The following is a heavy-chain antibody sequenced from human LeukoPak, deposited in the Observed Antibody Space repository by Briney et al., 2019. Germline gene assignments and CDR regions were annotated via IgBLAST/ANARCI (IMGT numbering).Heavy chain of an antibody. V-gene: IGHV3-23*01. CDR2: ISGSGGST. D-gene: IGHD1-26*01. CDR3: AKGKRGNYDY. Sequence: GGSLRLSCAASGFTFSSYAMSWVRQAPGKGLERVSAISGSGGSTLYADSVKGRFTISRDNSKNTLYLQMNSLRAEDTAVYYCAKGKRGNYDYWGQGTLVTVSS. J-gene: IGHJ4*02. CDR1: GFTFSSYA.